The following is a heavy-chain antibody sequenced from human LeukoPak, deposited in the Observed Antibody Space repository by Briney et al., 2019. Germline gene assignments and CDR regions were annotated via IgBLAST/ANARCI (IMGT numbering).Heavy chain of an antibody. CDR1: GGSISSSSYY. Sequence: SETLSLTCTVSGGSISSSSYYWGWIRQPPGKGLEWIGSIYYSGSTYYNPSLKSRVTISVDTSKNQFSLKLSSVTAADTAVYYCARRTVVVPAANWFDPWGQGTLVTVSS. CDR3: ARRTVVVPAANWFDP. CDR2: IYYSGST. D-gene: IGHD2-2*01. J-gene: IGHJ5*02. V-gene: IGHV4-39*01.